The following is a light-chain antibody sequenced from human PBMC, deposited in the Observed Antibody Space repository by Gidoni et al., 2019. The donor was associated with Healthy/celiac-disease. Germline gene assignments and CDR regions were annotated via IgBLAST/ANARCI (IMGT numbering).Light chain of an antibody. J-gene: IGKJ2*01. CDR2: WAS. Sequence: DIVMNQSPDSLAVSLGERATINCKSSQSVLYRSNNKNYLAWYQQKPGQPPKLLIYWASTRESGVPDRFSGSGSWTDFTLTISSLQAEDVAVYYCQQYYSTPYTFGQGTKLEIK. CDR3: QQYYSTPYT. V-gene: IGKV4-1*01. CDR1: QSVLYRSNNKNY.